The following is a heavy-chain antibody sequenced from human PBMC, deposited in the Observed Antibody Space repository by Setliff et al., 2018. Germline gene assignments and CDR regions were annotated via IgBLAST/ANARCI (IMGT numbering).Heavy chain of an antibody. CDR1: GGSISSSSYY. CDR2: IYYSGST. D-gene: IGHD1-26*01. J-gene: IGHJ4*02. Sequence: SETLSLTCTVSGGSISSSSYYWGWIRQPPGKGLEWIGSIYYSGSTYYNPSLKSRVTISVDTSKNQFSLKLSSVTAADTAVYYCARLMGANGGGTSYWGQGTLVTVSA. V-gene: IGHV4-39*01. CDR3: ARLMGANGGGTSY.